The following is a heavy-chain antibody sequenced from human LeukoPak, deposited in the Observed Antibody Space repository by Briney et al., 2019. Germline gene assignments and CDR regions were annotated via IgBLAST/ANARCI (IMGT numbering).Heavy chain of an antibody. CDR2: ISGSGGST. Sequence: GGSLRLSRAASGFTFSSYAMSWVRQAPGKGLEWVSAISGSGGSTYYADSVKGRFTISRDNSKNTLYLQINSLRAEDTAVYYCAKSGHYYGDQYYDYYGMDVWGQGTTVTVSS. V-gene: IGHV3-23*01. D-gene: IGHD4-17*01. CDR3: AKSGHYYGDQYYDYYGMDV. J-gene: IGHJ6*02. CDR1: GFTFSSYA.